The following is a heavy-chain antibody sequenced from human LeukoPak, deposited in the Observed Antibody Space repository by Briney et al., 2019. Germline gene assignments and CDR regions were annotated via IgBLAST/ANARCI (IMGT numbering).Heavy chain of an antibody. Sequence: GGSLRLSCAASGFTVSSSYMSWDRQAPGKGLEWVSVIHSGGSTYYADSVKGRFTISRDSSKNTLCLQMNSLRAEDTAVYYCASLSRTTDAFDIWGQGTMVTVSS. J-gene: IGHJ3*02. CDR3: ASLSRTTDAFDI. V-gene: IGHV3-53*01. CDR2: IHSGGST. CDR1: GFTVSSSY. D-gene: IGHD1-1*01.